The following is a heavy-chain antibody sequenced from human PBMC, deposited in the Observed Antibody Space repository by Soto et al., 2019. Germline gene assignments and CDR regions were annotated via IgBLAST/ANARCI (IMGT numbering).Heavy chain of an antibody. CDR3: SRVTVVTPDDIWFDH. CDR1: GCSISSYY. Sequence: SETLSLTCTVSGCSISSYYWSWIRQPPGKGLEWIGYIYYSGSTNYNPSLKSRVTISVNTSKNQFSLKLSSVTAADTAVYYCSRVTVVTPDDIWFDHWGQGALVTVS. J-gene: IGHJ5*02. CDR2: IYYSGST. D-gene: IGHD2-21*02. V-gene: IGHV4-59*01.